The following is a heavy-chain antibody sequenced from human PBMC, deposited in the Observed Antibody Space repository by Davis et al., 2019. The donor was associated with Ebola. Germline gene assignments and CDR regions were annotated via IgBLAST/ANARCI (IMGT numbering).Heavy chain of an antibody. CDR2: IYYSGST. D-gene: IGHD2-2*01. CDR1: GCSISSYY. CDR3: ARDRRDYQIYYYGMDV. Sequence: SETLSLTCTVSGCSISSYYWSWIRQPPGKGLEWIGYIYYSGSTNYNPSLKSRVTISVDTSKNQFSLKLSSVTAADTAVYYCARDRRDYQIYYYGMDVWGKGTTVTVSS. J-gene: IGHJ6*04. V-gene: IGHV4-59*01.